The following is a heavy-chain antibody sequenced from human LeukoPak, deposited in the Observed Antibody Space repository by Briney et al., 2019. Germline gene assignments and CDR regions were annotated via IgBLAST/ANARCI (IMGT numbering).Heavy chain of an antibody. D-gene: IGHD3-10*01. CDR1: GDSIISISYY. V-gene: IGHV4-39*01. CDR2: IYYSGRT. J-gene: IGHJ4*02. Sequence: KPSETLSLTCSVSGDSIISISYYWGWIRQPPGKGLKWIGSIYYSGRTYYNPSLKSRVTISIDTSRSQFSLKLSSVTAADTAVYYCARLYSGTRPPDYWGQGTLVTVSS. CDR3: ARLYSGTRPPDY.